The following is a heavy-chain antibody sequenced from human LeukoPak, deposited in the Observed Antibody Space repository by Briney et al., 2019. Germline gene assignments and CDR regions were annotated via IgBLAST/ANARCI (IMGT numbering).Heavy chain of an antibody. Sequence: SETLSLTCTVSGGSISNYYWSWIRQPPGKGLEWIGYIFYSGSTNYNPSLKSRVTISVDTSKNQFSLKLSSVTAADTAVYYCARSIAARFDAFDIWGQGTMVTVSS. CDR2: IFYSGST. D-gene: IGHD6-6*01. CDR3: ARSIAARFDAFDI. V-gene: IGHV4-59*08. J-gene: IGHJ3*02. CDR1: GGSISNYY.